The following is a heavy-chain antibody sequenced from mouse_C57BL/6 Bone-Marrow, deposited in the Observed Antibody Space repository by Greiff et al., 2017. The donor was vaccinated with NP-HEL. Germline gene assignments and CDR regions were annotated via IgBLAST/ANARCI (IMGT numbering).Heavy chain of an antibody. CDR2: SRNKANDYTT. CDR1: GFTFSDFY. CDR3: ARDGGGVLFAY. V-gene: IGHV7-1*01. Sequence: EVKVVESGGGLVQSGRSLRLSCATSGFTFSDFYMEWVRQAPGKGLEWIAASRNKANDYTTEYSASVKGRFIVSRDTSQSILYLQMNALRAEDTAIYYCARDGGGVLFAYWGQGTLVTVSA. J-gene: IGHJ3*01.